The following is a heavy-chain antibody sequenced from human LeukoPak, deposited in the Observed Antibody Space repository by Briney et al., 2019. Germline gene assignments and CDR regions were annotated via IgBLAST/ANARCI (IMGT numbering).Heavy chain of an antibody. D-gene: IGHD3-16*01. V-gene: IGHV3-48*01. J-gene: IGHJ4*02. CDR1: GFSFSSYI. CDR2: ISSSSDTL. Sequence: RLGGSLRLSFSASGFSFSSYIMKWVRQAPGKGLGWISYISSSSDTLFYADNVKGRFTISRDNAKNSLYLQMNSLRVEDTAVYYCARVLGTTSTDYWGQGALVTVSS. CDR3: ARVLGTTSTDY.